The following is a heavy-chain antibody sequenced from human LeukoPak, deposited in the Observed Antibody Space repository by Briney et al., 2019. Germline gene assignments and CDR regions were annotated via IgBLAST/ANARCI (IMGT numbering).Heavy chain of an antibody. D-gene: IGHD1-26*01. CDR3: ARDHTSWDPFDY. V-gene: IGHV3-66*02. Sequence: GGSLRLSCAVSGFNVRSNYMSWVRQAPGKGLERVSAIYSGGTTYYADSVKGRFTISRDNSKNMLYLQMNSLRVEDTAVYYCARDHTSWDPFDYWGQGTLVTVSS. CDR1: GFNVRSNY. CDR2: IYSGGTT. J-gene: IGHJ4*02.